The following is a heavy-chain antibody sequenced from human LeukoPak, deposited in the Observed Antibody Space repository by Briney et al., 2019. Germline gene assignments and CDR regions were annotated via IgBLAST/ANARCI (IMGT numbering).Heavy chain of an antibody. J-gene: IGHJ5*02. CDR3: ARVMWSDNGRGNNWFDP. D-gene: IGHD2-21*01. CDR2: VRYDGINK. CDR1: GFSFNDYG. V-gene: IGHV3-30*02. Sequence: PGGSLRLSCAVSGFSFNDYGMHWVRQAPGKGLEWVAFVRYDGINKLYGDSVKGRFTISSDNSINTLYLQMNSLRAEDTAVYYCARVMWSDNGRGNNWFDPWGQGTLVTVSS.